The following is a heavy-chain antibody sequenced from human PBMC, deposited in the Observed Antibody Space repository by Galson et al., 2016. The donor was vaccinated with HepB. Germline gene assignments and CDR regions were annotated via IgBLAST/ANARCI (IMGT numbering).Heavy chain of an antibody. V-gene: IGHV1-46*01. Sequence: SVKVSCKASGYLFTNFYMHWVRQAPGQGLEWMGIINPSGGGTRYAQKFQGRVSMTTDTSTRTVHMELYSLTSEGTAVYYCARSRRRIAARTNWLDPWGQGTLVTVSS. D-gene: IGHD6-6*01. J-gene: IGHJ5*02. CDR2: INPSGGGT. CDR3: ARSRRRIAARTNWLDP. CDR1: GYLFTNFY.